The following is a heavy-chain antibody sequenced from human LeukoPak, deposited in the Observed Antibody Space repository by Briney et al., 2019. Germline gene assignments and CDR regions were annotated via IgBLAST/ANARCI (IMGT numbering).Heavy chain of an antibody. Sequence: SETLSLTCTVSGGSISSGGYYWSWIRQHPGKGLEWIGYIYYSGSTNYNPSLKSRVTISVDTSKNQFSLKLSSVTAADTAVYYCARHSEWLRFDYWGQGTLVTVSS. J-gene: IGHJ4*02. CDR3: ARHSEWLRFDY. CDR2: IYYSGST. V-gene: IGHV4-61*08. D-gene: IGHD5-12*01. CDR1: GGSISSGGYY.